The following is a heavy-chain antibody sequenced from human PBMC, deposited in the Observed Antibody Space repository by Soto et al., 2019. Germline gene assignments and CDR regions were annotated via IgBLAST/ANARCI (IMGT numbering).Heavy chain of an antibody. CDR1: GGSFSGYY. J-gene: IGHJ4*02. Sequence: PSETLSLTCAVYGGSFSGYYWSWIRQPPGKGLEWIGEINHSGSTNYNPSLKSRVTISVDTSKNQFSLKLSSVTAADTAVYYCARGAPQVYYYDSSGYYFDYWGQGTLVTVSS. CDR2: INHSGST. V-gene: IGHV4-34*01. D-gene: IGHD3-22*01. CDR3: ARGAPQVYYYDSSGYYFDY.